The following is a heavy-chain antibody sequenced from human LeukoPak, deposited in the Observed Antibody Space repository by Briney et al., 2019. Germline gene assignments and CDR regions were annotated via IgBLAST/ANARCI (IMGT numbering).Heavy chain of an antibody. CDR2: ITAYNRDT. V-gene: IGHV1-18*04. CDR3: ARDPSNTSGWSPYFDY. J-gene: IGHJ4*02. CDR1: GYTYTNHG. D-gene: IGHD6-13*01. Sequence: ASMKVSCKASGYTYTNHGITWVRQAPGQGLEWMGWITAYNRDTRYAQNFQGRVTLITESSTNTAYMELRSLRSDDTAIYYCARDPSNTSGWSPYFDYWCQGTLVTVSA.